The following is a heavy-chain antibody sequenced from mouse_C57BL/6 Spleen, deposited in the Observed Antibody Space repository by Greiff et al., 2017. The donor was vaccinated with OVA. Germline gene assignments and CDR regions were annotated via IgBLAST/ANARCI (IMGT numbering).Heavy chain of an antibody. CDR1: G. V-gene: IGHV5-17*01. CDR2: ISSGSSTI. D-gene: IGHD3-3*01. Sequence: LVESGGGLVKPGGSLKLSCAASGMHWVRPAPEKGLEWFAYISSGSSTIYYADTVKGRFTISRDNAKNTLFLQMTRRRSEDTAMYYCARVGQGYFDYWGQGTTLTVSS. J-gene: IGHJ2*01. CDR3: ARVGQGYFDY.